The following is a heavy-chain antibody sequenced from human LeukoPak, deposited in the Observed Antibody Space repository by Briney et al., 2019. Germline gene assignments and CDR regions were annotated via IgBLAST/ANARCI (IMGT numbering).Heavy chain of an antibody. CDR3: AREVDTAMAPYFDY. D-gene: IGHD5-18*01. CDR1: GYTFTSYG. V-gene: IGHV1-18*01. J-gene: IGHJ4*02. Sequence: ASVKVSCKASGYTFTSYGISWVRQAPGQGLEWMGWISAYNGNTNYAQKLQGRVTMTTDTSTSTAYMELRSLRSDDTAAYYCAREVDTAMAPYFDYWGQGTLVTVSS. CDR2: ISAYNGNT.